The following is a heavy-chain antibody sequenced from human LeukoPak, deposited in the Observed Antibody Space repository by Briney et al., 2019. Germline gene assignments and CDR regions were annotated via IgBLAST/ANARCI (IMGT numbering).Heavy chain of an antibody. CDR2: IRYGGSNK. Sequence: PGGSLRLSCAASGFTFSNYGMHWVRQAPGKGLEWVAFIRYGGSNKYYADSVKGRFTISRDNSKNTLYLQMNSLRAEDTAVYYCAKTPKRLEPRYPLDYWGQGTLVTVSS. V-gene: IGHV3-30*02. CDR1: GFTFSNYG. D-gene: IGHD2-2*02. J-gene: IGHJ4*02. CDR3: AKTPKRLEPRYPLDY.